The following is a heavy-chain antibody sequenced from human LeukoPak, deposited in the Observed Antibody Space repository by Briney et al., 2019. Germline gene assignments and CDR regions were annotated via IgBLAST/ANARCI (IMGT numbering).Heavy chain of an antibody. J-gene: IGHJ4*02. Sequence: SETLSLTCTVSGGSIGSYYWSWIRQPPGKGLEWIGYIYYSGSTNYDPSLKSRVTISVDTSKNQFSLKLSSVTAADTAVYYCAKDRVQAAGDDYWGQGTLVTVSS. CDR1: GGSIGSYY. V-gene: IGHV4-59*12. CDR2: IYYSGST. D-gene: IGHD6-13*01. CDR3: AKDRVQAAGDDY.